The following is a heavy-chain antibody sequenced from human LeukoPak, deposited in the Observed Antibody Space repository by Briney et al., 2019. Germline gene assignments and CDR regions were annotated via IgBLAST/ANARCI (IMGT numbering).Heavy chain of an antibody. V-gene: IGHV1-8*01. CDR3: SRGGPVAGTHKYFQH. Sequence: GASVKVSCKASGYTFTSYDINRVRQATGQGLEWMGWMNPNNGNTDYAQKFQGRVTLTRNTSITTAYMELSSLRSEDTAVYYCSRGGPVAGTHKYFQHWGQGTLVTVSS. J-gene: IGHJ1*01. CDR2: MNPNNGNT. CDR1: GYTFTSYD. D-gene: IGHD6-19*01.